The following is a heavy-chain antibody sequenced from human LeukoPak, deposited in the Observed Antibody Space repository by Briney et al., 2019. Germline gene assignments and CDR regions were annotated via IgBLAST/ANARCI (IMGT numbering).Heavy chain of an antibody. Sequence: GGSLRLSCAASGFTSSDHYMDWVRQAPGKGLEWVXXXXNKANSYSTEYAASVRGRFIISRDASKNSLYLQMNTLKTEDTAVYYCARSYYYGGSSYYIDYWGQGTLVTVSS. V-gene: IGHV3-72*01. D-gene: IGHD3-22*01. J-gene: IGHJ4*02. CDR2: XXNKANSYST. CDR1: GFTSSDHY. CDR3: ARSYYYGGSSYYIDY.